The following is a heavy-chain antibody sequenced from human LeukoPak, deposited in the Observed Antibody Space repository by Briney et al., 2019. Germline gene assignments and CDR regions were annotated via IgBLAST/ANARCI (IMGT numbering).Heavy chain of an antibody. CDR2: INTDGSST. CDR3: ARGPSLGYCTTSSCYADY. D-gene: IGHD2-2*03. CDR1: GFTFSSYW. Sequence: PGGSLRLSCAASGFTFSSYWMHWVRQAPGKGLVWVSRINTDGSSTSYADSVKGRFTISRDNAKNTLYLQMNSLRAEDTAVYYCARGPSLGYCTTSSCYADYWGQGTLVTVSS. J-gene: IGHJ4*02. V-gene: IGHV3-74*01.